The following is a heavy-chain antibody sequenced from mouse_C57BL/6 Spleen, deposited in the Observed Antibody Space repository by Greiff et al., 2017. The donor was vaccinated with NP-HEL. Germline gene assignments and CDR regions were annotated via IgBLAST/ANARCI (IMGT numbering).Heavy chain of an antibody. CDR1: GFTFSDYY. CDR2: ISNGGGST. D-gene: IGHD1-1*01. CDR3: ARRTITTVWYFDV. J-gene: IGHJ1*03. V-gene: IGHV5-12*01. Sequence: DVKLVESGGGLVQPGGSLKLSCAASGFTFSDYYMYWVRQTPEKRLEWVAYISNGGGSTYYPDTVKGRFTISRDNAKNTLYLQMSRLKSEDTAMYYCARRTITTVWYFDVWGTGTTVTVSS.